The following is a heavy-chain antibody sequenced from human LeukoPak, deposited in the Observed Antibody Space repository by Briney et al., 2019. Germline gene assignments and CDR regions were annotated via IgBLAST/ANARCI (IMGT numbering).Heavy chain of an antibody. CDR3: ARDRKYSSGWYGAYYGMDV. D-gene: IGHD6-19*01. CDR1: GFTFSSYA. V-gene: IGHV3-30*04. CDR2: ISYDGSNK. Sequence: PGRSLRLSCAASGFTFSSYAMHWVRQAPGKGLEWVAVISYDGSNKYYADSVKGRFTISRDNSKNTLYLQMNSLRAEDTAVYYCARDRKYSSGWYGAYYGMDVWGQGTTVTVSS. J-gene: IGHJ6*02.